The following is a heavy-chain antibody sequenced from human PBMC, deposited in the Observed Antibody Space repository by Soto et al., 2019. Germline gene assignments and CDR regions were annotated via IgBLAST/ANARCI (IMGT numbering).Heavy chain of an antibody. CDR3: ATRLYCTNGVCYTWNWFDP. CDR1: GYTLTGLS. V-gene: IGHV1-24*01. D-gene: IGHD2-8*01. Sequence: ASVKVSCKVSGYTLTGLSMHWVRQAPGKGLEWMGGFDPEDGETIYAQKFQGRVTMTEDTSTDTAYMELGSLRSEDTAVYYCATRLYCTNGVCYTWNWFDPWGQGTLVTVSS. CDR2: FDPEDGET. J-gene: IGHJ5*02.